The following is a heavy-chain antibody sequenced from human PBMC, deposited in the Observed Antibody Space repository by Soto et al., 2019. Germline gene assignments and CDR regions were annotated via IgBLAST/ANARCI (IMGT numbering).Heavy chain of an antibody. Sequence: ASVKVSCKASGYTFTSYGISWVRQAPGQGLERMGWSSAHNGNTNYAQKLHGRATMTTDTSTSTAYMELRSLSSADTAVYYCARYLNAPPAGIFAWLSLYYGMDVWGQGTTVTVSS. CDR2: SSAHNGNT. CDR1: GYTFTSYG. V-gene: IGHV1-18*01. J-gene: IGHJ6*02. CDR3: ARYLNAPPAGIFAWLSLYYGMDV. D-gene: IGHD3-3*01.